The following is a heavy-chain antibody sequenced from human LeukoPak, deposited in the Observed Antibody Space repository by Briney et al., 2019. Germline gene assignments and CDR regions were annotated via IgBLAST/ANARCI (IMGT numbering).Heavy chain of an antibody. CDR2: IIPIFGTA. J-gene: IGHJ3*02. CDR3: ARGGTKKSYYYDSSGFPDAFDI. D-gene: IGHD3-22*01. CDR1: GGTFSSYA. Sequence: SVKVSCKASGGTFSSYAIGWVRQAPGQGLEWMGRIIPIFGTANYAQKFQGRVTITTDESTSTAYMELSSLRSEDTAVYYCARGGTKKSYYYDSSGFPDAFDIWGQGTMVTVSS. V-gene: IGHV1-69*05.